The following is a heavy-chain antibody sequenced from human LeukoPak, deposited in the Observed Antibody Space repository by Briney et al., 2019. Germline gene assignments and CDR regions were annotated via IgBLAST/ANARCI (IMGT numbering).Heavy chain of an antibody. CDR1: GYTFTNYG. V-gene: IGHV1-18*01. CDR2: ISAYDNGT. CDR3: AREEMTAPIHY. Sequence: ASVKVSCKASGYTFTNYGISWVRQAPGQGLEWMGWISAYDNGTHYAQNLQGRVTMTTDTSASTAYMELRSLRSDDTAVYYCAREEMTAPIHYWGQGTLVTVSS. D-gene: IGHD2-21*01. J-gene: IGHJ4*02.